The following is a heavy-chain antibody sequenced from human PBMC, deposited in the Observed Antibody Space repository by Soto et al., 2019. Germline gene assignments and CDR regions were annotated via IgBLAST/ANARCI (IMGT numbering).Heavy chain of an antibody. CDR3: ARDPYNGNYTSHSYGMDV. D-gene: IGHD1-26*01. J-gene: IGHJ6*02. V-gene: IGHV1-69*01. CDR1: GGTFSSYA. CDR2: IIPIFGTA. Sequence: SVKVSCKASGGTFSSYAISWVRQAPGQGLEWMGGIIPIFGTANYAQKFQGRVTITADESTSTAYMELSSLRSEDTAVYYCARDPYNGNYTSHSYGMDVWGQGTRVTVS.